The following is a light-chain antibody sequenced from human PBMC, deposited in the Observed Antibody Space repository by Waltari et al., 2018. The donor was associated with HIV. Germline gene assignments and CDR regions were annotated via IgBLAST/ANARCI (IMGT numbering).Light chain of an antibody. V-gene: IGKV4-1*01. J-gene: IGKJ2*01. Sequence: DIVLTQSPDSLTVSLRERVTINCKASQSILFSTTNSNSLAWYHPKPRHPPKLLISWASGRSSGVPDRFSVAGSGTDFTLTITSLQAEDVAVYYCQPYYSHPRTFGQGTKLEI. CDR1: QSILFSTTNSNS. CDR3: QPYYSHPRT. CDR2: WAS.